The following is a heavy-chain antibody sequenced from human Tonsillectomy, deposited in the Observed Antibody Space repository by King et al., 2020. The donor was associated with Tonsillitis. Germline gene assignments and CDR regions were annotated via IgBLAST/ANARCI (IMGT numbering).Heavy chain of an antibody. CDR3: ARGRRYDILTGYLAYYGMDV. Sequence: QLVQSGAEVKKPGASVKVSCTASGYTFTSYDINWVRQATGQGLEWMGWMNPNSGNTGYAQKFQGRVTMTRNTSISTAYMELSSLRSEDTAVYYCARGRRYDILTGYLAYYGMDVWGQGTTVTVSS. CDR1: GYTFTSYD. D-gene: IGHD3-9*01. V-gene: IGHV1-8*01. CDR2: MNPNSGNT. J-gene: IGHJ6*02.